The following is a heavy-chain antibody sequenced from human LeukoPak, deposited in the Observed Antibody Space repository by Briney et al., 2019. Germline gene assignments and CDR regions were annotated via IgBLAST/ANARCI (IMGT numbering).Heavy chain of an antibody. Sequence: GRSLRLSCAASGFTFSSYGMHWVRQAPGKGLEWVAVILNDGSQEKYADSVKGRFTISGDKAKNSLYLQMNSLRVEDTAVYYCARDYKYAFDNWGQGTLVTVSS. CDR2: ILNDGSQE. CDR1: GFTFSSYG. CDR3: ARDYKYAFDN. J-gene: IGHJ4*02. D-gene: IGHD5-24*01. V-gene: IGHV3-33*01.